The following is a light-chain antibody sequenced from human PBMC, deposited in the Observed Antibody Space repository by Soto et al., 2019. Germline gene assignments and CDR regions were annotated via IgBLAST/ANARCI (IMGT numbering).Light chain of an antibody. V-gene: IGKV1-5*01. CDR2: DAS. CDR3: QQLNSYSSFT. J-gene: IGKJ3*01. Sequence: DIQVTQSPSTLSASVGDRITITCRASQSISEWLAWYLQQPGKAPKLLIYDASTLESGVPSRFSGSGSGTEFTLTISSLQPEDFATYYCQQLNSYSSFTFGPGTKVDI. CDR1: QSISEW.